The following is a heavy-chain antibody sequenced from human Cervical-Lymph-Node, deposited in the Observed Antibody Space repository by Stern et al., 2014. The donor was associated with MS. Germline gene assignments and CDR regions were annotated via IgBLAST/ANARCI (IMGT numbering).Heavy chain of an antibody. D-gene: IGHD6-13*01. Sequence: QITLKESGPVLVKPTETLTLTCTVSGFSVSIARLGVSWIRQPPGKALEWLANIFSDAEKSYSPSLRSRVNNSQDNSTSQVVLTLTNVDPVDTGTYYCARIRTSSSWHRYLDYWGQGTLVTVSS. CDR3: ARIRTSSSWHRYLDY. CDR1: GFSVSIARLG. CDR2: IFSDAEK. V-gene: IGHV2-26*01. J-gene: IGHJ4*02.